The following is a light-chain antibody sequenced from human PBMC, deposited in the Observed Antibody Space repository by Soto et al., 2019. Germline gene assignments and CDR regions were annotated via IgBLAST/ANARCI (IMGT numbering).Light chain of an antibody. CDR1: QSVSNKY. J-gene: IGKJ2*01. Sequence: EVVLTQSPGTLSLSPGERATLSCRASQSVSNKYLAWYQQKPGQAPRLLIFGSSDRATGIPDRFSGSGSGIDFTPTISRLEPEDFAVFYCQQYGSSPPYTFGQGIKLEIK. CDR2: GSS. CDR3: QQYGSSPPYT. V-gene: IGKV3-20*01.